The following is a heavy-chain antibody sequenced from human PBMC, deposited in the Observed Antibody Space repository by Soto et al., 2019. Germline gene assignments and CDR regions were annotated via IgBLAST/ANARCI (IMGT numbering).Heavy chain of an antibody. Sequence: PSETLSLTCTVSGGSISSGGYYWSWIRQHPGKGLEWIGYIYYSGSTYYNPSLKSRVTISVDTSKNQFSLKLSSVTAADTAVYYCARDSGAAGTGRDYYFDYWGQGTLVTVSS. CDR1: GGSISSGGYY. CDR3: ARDSGAAGTGRDYYFDY. V-gene: IGHV4-31*03. J-gene: IGHJ4*02. CDR2: IYYSGST. D-gene: IGHD6-13*01.